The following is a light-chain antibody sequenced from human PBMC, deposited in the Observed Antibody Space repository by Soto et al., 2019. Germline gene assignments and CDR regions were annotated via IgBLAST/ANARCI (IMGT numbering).Light chain of an antibody. CDR3: QQYGYSPIT. CDR2: GAS. Sequence: EILMTQSPATLSVSPGDRATLSCGASQSVSSNLAWYQQKPGQAPRLLIYGASTRATGIPARFSGSGSGTDFTLTIDGLEPEDFVVYYCQQYGYSPITFGQGTRLEI. J-gene: IGKJ5*01. V-gene: IGKV3-15*01. CDR1: QSVSSN.